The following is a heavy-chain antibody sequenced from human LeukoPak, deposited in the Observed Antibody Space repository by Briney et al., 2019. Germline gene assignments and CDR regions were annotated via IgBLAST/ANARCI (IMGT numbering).Heavy chain of an antibody. CDR2: IKQGGDDK. Sequence: GGSLRLSCAASGFTFSSYSMSWVRQAPGKGLEWVAYIKQGGDDKDYVDSVKGRFTISSDNAKNSVYLQMNSLRGEDTAVYYCARGGITMVRGVIRNRSTYYYYYMDVWGKGTTVTISS. J-gene: IGHJ6*03. D-gene: IGHD3-10*01. CDR1: GFTFSSYS. V-gene: IGHV3-7*01. CDR3: ARGGITMVRGVIRNRSTYYYYYMDV.